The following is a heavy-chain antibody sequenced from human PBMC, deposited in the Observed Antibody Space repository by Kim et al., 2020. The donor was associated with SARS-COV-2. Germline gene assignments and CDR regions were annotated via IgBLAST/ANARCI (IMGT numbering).Heavy chain of an antibody. J-gene: IGHJ3*02. D-gene: IGHD3-22*01. CDR1: GGSFSGYY. Sequence: SETLSLTCAVYGGSFSGYYWSWIRQPPGKGLEWIGEINHSGSTNYNPSLKSRVTISVDTSKNQFSLKLSSVTAADTAVSYCARVIYYDSSGYYLSDAFDIWGQGTMVTVSS. CDR3: ARVIYYDSSGYYLSDAFDI. CDR2: INHSGST. V-gene: IGHV4-34*01.